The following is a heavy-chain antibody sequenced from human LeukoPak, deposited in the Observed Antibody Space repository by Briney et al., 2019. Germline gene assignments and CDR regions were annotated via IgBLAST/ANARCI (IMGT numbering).Heavy chain of an antibody. CDR1: GFAFSSYS. V-gene: IGHV3-21*01. J-gene: IGHJ4*02. Sequence: PGGSLRLSCAASGFAFSSYSMNWVRQAPGKGLEWVSSISSSSSYIYYADSVKGRFTISRDNAKNSLYLQMNSLRAEDTAAYYCARVSYCSGGSCYSFDYWGQGTLVTVSS. D-gene: IGHD2-15*01. CDR3: ARVSYCSGGSCYSFDY. CDR2: ISSSSSYI.